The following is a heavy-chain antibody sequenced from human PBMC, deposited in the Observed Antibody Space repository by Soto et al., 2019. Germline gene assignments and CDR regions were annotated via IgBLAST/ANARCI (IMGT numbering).Heavy chain of an antibody. D-gene: IGHD3-10*01. J-gene: IGHJ2*01. CDR1: GGTLTSYT. CDR2: IIPLVAMA. V-gene: IGHV1-69*02. Sequence: QVQLVQSGPEVKKPGSSVKVSCTASGGTLTSYTINWVRQAPGQGLEWMGRIIPLVAMANYAQKFQGRITITANTSTSAPYMELSSLRSEDTAVYYCARGDTSFDIWGRGTLITVSS. CDR3: ARGDTSFDI.